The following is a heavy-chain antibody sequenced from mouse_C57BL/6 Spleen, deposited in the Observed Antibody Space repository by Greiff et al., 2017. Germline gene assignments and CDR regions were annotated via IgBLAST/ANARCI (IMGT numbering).Heavy chain of an antibody. CDR1: GFNIQDYY. D-gene: IGHD1-1*01. CDR2: IDPEDGET. J-gene: IGHJ4*01. CDR3: ARSTTVVVPMDY. Sequence: EVHLVESGAELVKPGASVKLSCTASGFNIQDYYMHWVKQRTEQGLEWIGRIDPEDGETKYAPKFQGKATITADTSSNTAYLQLSSLTSEDTAVYYFARSTTVVVPMDYWGQGTSVTVSS. V-gene: IGHV14-2*01.